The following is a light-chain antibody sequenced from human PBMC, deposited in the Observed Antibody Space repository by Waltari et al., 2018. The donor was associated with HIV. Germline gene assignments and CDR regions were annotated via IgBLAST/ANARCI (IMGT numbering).Light chain of an antibody. Sequence: EPVLTQSPGTLSLSSGERATLSCRAGQTINSNYLAWYQHKPGLPPMLLIYDASTRAAGIPDRFSGGGSGTDFTLTISRLEPEDFAIYFCQQYEASPPMYTFGQGTRLEV. CDR1: QTINSNY. CDR3: QQYEASPPMYT. V-gene: IGKV3-20*01. J-gene: IGKJ2*01. CDR2: DAS.